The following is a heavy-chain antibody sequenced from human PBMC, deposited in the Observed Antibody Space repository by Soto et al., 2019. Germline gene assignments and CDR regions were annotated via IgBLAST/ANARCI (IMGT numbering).Heavy chain of an antibody. D-gene: IGHD1-26*01. CDR3: ARLLSKMPYYFDY. J-gene: IGHJ4*02. CDR1: GGSISSYY. V-gene: IGHV4-59*01. Sequence: SETLSLTCTVSGGSISSYYWSWIRQPPGKGLEWIGYIYYSGSTNYNPSLKSRVTISVDTSKNPFSLKLSSVAAADTAVYYCARLLSKMPYYFDYWGQGTLVTVSS. CDR2: IYYSGST.